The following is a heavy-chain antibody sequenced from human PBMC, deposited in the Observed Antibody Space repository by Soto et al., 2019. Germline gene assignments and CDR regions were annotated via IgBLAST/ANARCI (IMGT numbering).Heavy chain of an antibody. CDR1: GFIFGDYA. CDR3: NTHLACSGVNCYSDAFHI. D-gene: IGHD2-15*01. Sequence: PGWYLRLSCAGSGFIFGDYAVTWFRQAPGKGLEWLGFIRTRSYGGTTEYAASVRGRVTISRDDSKGISFLQMNSLKTEDSAVYFCNTHLACSGVNCYSDAFHIWGQWTPVTVS. V-gene: IGHV3-49*03. CDR2: IRTRSYGGTT. J-gene: IGHJ3*02.